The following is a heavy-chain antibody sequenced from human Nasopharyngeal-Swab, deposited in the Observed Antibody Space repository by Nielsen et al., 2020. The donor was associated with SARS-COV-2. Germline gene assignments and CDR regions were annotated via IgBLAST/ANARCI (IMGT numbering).Heavy chain of an antibody. CDR3: VKGPPAVIHYFDY. D-gene: IGHD2-21*01. J-gene: IGHJ4*02. CDR2: ISGSGEST. CDR1: GFPFSTYD. V-gene: IGHV3-23*01. Sequence: LSLTCAASGFPFSTYDMSWVRQAPGKGLEWVSGISGSGESTHYADSVKGRFTISRDNSKNTLYLQMNSLRAEDTAVYYCVKGPPAVIHYFDYWGQGTLVTVSS.